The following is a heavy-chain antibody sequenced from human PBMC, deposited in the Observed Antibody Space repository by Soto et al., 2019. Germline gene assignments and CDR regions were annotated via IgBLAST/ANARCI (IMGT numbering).Heavy chain of an antibody. J-gene: IGHJ6*02. Sequence: SETLSLTCSVSGGSISSYSWSWIRQPAGKGLQCIGRMFASGITNYNPSLKSRVTMSFDTSKKQFTPKLTSVTAADTAVYYCEAWSSYYTIDVWGQGTTVTVSS. CDR1: GGSISSYS. D-gene: IGHD3-3*01. CDR2: MFASGIT. V-gene: IGHV4-4*07. CDR3: EAWSSYYTIDV.